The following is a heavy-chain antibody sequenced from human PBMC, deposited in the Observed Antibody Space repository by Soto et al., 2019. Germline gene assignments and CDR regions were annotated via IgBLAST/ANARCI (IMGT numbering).Heavy chain of an antibody. Sequence: EVHLVESGGGLVKPGGSLRLSCAASGFTFTTYSMNWVRQAPGKGLEWVSSISSSSNYIYYADSVKGRFTISRDNAKNPLYLQMNSLRAEDTAVYYCSRDSARYGSAFDIWGQGTMVTVSS. V-gene: IGHV3-21*01. J-gene: IGHJ3*02. CDR2: ISSSSNYI. CDR3: SRDSARYGSAFDI. D-gene: IGHD5-18*01. CDR1: GFTFTTYS.